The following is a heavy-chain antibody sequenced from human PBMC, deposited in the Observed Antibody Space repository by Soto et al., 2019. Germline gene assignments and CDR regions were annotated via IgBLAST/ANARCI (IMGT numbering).Heavy chain of an antibody. J-gene: IGHJ6*02. CDR3: ARVAIAAAGTFGGYYYGMDV. CDR1: GGSISSGGYY. D-gene: IGHD6-13*01. V-gene: IGHV4-31*03. Sequence: QVQLQESGPRLVKPSQTLSLTCTVSGGSISSGGYYWIWIRQHPGKGLEWIGYIYYSGSTYYNPSLQSRVTISVDTSKIQFSLKLSSVTAAGTAVYYCARVAIAAAGTFGGYYYGMDVWGQGTTVTVSS. CDR2: IYYSGST.